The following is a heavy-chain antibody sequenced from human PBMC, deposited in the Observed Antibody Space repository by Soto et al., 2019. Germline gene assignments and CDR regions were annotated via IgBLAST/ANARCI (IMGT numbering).Heavy chain of an antibody. D-gene: IGHD3-22*01. Sequence: GGSLRLSCAASGFTFSSYWMHWVRQAPGKGLVWVSRINGEGSTTSYADSVKGRFIISRDNAKNMLYLQMNSLRAEDTAVYYCARPRYDGSGTPFDHWGQGTLVTVSS. J-gene: IGHJ4*02. CDR1: GFTFSSYW. CDR2: INGEGSTT. CDR3: ARPRYDGSGTPFDH. V-gene: IGHV3-74*01.